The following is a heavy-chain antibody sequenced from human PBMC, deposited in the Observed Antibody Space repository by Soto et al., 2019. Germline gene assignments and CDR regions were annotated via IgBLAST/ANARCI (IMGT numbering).Heavy chain of an antibody. CDR2: ISGSGGST. V-gene: IGHV3-23*01. J-gene: IGHJ4*02. D-gene: IGHD3-10*01. Sequence: EVQPLAPGGRLVQPGGSLRLSCAASGFTFSSYAMSWVRQAPGKGLEWVSAISGSGGSTYYADSVKGRFTISRDNSKNTLYLQMNSLRAEDTAVYYCAKGLWFGENGPFDYWGQGTLVTVSS. CDR1: GFTFSSYA. CDR3: AKGLWFGENGPFDY.